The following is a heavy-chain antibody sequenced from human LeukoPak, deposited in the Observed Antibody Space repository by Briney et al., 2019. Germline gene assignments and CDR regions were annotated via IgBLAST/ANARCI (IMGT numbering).Heavy chain of an antibody. D-gene: IGHD3-22*01. Sequence: SETLSLTCTVSGGSMSGYYWSWIRQSPGKGLEWIGYIYSSGSTNYNPSLKSRVTISLDMSKNQFSLKLSSLTAADTALYYCASGVIITRDEAFDIWGQGTLVTVSS. CDR1: GGSMSGYY. J-gene: IGHJ4*02. V-gene: IGHV4-59*01. CDR2: IYSSGST. CDR3: ASGVIITRDEAFDI.